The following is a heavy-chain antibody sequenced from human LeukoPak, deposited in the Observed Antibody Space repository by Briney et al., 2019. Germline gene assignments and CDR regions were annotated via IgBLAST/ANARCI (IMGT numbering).Heavy chain of an antibody. CDR2: IYSGGST. J-gene: IGHJ6*02. V-gene: IGHV3-66*01. D-gene: IGHD6-19*01. CDR3: ARDPVAGYYYYGMDV. CDR1: GFTVSSNY. Sequence: GGSLRLSCAASGFTVSSNYMSWVRQAPGKGLERVSVIYSGGSTYYADSVKGRFTISRDNSKNTLYLQMNSLRAEDTAVYYCARDPVAGYYYYGMDVWGQGTTVTVSS.